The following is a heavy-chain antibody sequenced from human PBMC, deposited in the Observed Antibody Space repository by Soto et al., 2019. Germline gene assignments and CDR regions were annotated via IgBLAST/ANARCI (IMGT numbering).Heavy chain of an antibody. J-gene: IGHJ5*02. CDR2: IYYSGST. D-gene: IGHD3-3*01. CDR3: ARETDGDFWSGLDDHSRFDP. Sequence: PSETLSLTCTVSGGSISSGGYYWSWIRQHPGKGLEWIGYIYYSGSTYYNPSLKSRVTISVDTSKNQFSLKLSSVTAADTAVYYCARETDGDFWSGLDDHSRFDPWGQGTLVTVSS. CDR1: GGSISSGGYY. V-gene: IGHV4-31*03.